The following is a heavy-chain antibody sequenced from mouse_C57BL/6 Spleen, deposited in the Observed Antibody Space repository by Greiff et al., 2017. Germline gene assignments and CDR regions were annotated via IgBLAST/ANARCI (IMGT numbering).Heavy chain of an antibody. CDR3: ARQGCDYFDY. J-gene: IGHJ2*01. CDR2: ISSGGSYT. V-gene: IGHV5-6*01. CDR1: GFTFSSYG. Sequence: EVKLVESGGDLVKPGGSLKLSCAASGFTFSSYGMSWVRQTPDKRLEWVATISSGGSYTYYPDSVKGRFTISRDNAKNTLYLQMSSLKSEDTAMYYCARQGCDYFDYWGQGTTLTVSS.